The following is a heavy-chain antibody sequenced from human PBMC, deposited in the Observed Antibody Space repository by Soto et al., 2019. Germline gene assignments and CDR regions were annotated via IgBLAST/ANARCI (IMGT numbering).Heavy chain of an antibody. D-gene: IGHD3-22*01. J-gene: IGHJ5*02. V-gene: IGHV4-31*03. CDR3: ARDSYYYDSTRKNWFDP. CDR1: GGSISSGGYY. Sequence: SETLSLTCTVSGGSISSGGYYWSWIRQHPGKGLEWIGYIYYSGSTYYNPSLKSRVTISVDTSKNQFSLKLSSVTAADTAVYYCARDSYYYDSTRKNWFDPWGQGTLVTVSS. CDR2: IYYSGST.